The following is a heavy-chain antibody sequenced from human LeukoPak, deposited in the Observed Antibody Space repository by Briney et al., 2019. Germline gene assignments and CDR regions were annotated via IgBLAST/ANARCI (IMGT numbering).Heavy chain of an antibody. CDR2: ISFDGSYK. Sequence: GGSLRLSCAASGFTFGSNGMHWVRQAPGKGLEWMAVISFDGSYKDYADSVKGRFTVSRDISKNTLYLQMNSLRAEDTAVYYCAKPYCGGDCYQHDAFDIWGQGTMVTVSS. V-gene: IGHV3-30*18. CDR3: AKPYCGGDCYQHDAFDI. J-gene: IGHJ3*02. CDR1: GFTFGSNG. D-gene: IGHD2-21*02.